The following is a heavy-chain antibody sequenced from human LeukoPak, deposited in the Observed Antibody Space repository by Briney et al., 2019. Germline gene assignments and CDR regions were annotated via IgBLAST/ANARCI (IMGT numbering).Heavy chain of an antibody. CDR1: GFTVSSNY. Sequence: PGGSLRLSCAASGFTVSSNYMSWVRQAPGKGLEWVSVIYSGGSTYYADSVKGRFTISRDNSKNTLYLQMNSLRAEDTAVYYCCSPLPSNLGATGGFDYWGQGTLVTVSS. CDR3: CSPLPSNLGATGGFDY. CDR2: IYSGGST. J-gene: IGHJ4*02. D-gene: IGHD1-26*01. V-gene: IGHV3-66*02.